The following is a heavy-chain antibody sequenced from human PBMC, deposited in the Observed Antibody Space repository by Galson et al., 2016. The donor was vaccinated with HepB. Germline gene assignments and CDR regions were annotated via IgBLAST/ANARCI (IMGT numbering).Heavy chain of an antibody. CDR1: GFTFSHYS. Sequence: SLRLSCAASGFTFSHYSMSWVRQAPGKGLEWVSSISSGCNYIYDADSVKGRFTISRDNAKKSLWLQMNSLRAEDTAVYYCARRTGLELPVDYWGQGTLVTVSS. CDR2: ISSGCNYI. CDR3: ARRTGLELPVDY. V-gene: IGHV3-21*01. J-gene: IGHJ4*02. D-gene: IGHD1-7*01.